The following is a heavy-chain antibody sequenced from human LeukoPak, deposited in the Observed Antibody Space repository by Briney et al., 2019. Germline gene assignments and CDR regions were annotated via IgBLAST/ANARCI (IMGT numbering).Heavy chain of an antibody. D-gene: IGHD3-10*01. CDR3: ARMMVYYFDY. V-gene: IGHV3-11*03. J-gene: IGHJ4*02. CDR1: GFTFSDYY. CDR2: ISSSSSYT. Sequence: PGGSLRLSCAASGFTFSDYYMSWIRQAPGKGLEWVSDISSSSSYTNYADSVKGRFTISRDNAKNSLYLQMNSLRAEDTAVYYCARMMVYYFDYWGQGTLVTVSS.